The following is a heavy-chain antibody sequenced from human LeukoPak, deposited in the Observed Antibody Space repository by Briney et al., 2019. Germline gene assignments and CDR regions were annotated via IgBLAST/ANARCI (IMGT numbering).Heavy chain of an antibody. CDR1: GGTFSSYA. CDR3: ARDSSSSGSFDY. Sequence: SVKVSCKASGGTFSSYAISCVRQAPGQRLEWMGGIIPIFGTANYAQKFQGRVTITADESTSTAYMELSSLRSEDTAVYYCARDSSSSGSFDYWGQGTLVTVSS. V-gene: IGHV1-69*01. CDR2: IIPIFGTA. D-gene: IGHD3-22*01. J-gene: IGHJ4*02.